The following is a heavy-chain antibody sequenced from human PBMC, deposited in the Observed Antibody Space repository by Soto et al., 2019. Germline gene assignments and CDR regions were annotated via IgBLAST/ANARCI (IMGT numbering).Heavy chain of an antibody. CDR3: ARHGINSHDYTNRPGTWFDP. CDR1: GGSISSYS. D-gene: IGHD2-8*01. V-gene: IGHV4-59*08. Sequence: PSETLSLTCTVSGGSISSYSWSWIRQPPGKGLEWIGYIYYSGSTNYNPSLKSRVSIPIDTSKNQFSLKLSSVTAADTAVYYCARHGINSHDYTNRPGTWFDPWGQGTLVTVSS. J-gene: IGHJ5*02. CDR2: IYYSGST.